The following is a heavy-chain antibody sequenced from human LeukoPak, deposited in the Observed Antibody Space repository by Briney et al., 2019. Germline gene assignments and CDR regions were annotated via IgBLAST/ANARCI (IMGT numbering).Heavy chain of an antibody. V-gene: IGHV4-59*01. D-gene: IGHD2-15*01. CDR1: GGSISSYY. Sequence: SETLSLTCTVSGGSISSYYWSWIRQPPGKGLEWIGYIYYSGSTNYNPSLKSRVTISVDTSKNQFSLKLSSVTAADTAVYYCARVSGSNYRNYFDYWGQGTQVTVSS. J-gene: IGHJ4*02. CDR3: ARVSGSNYRNYFDY. CDR2: IYYSGST.